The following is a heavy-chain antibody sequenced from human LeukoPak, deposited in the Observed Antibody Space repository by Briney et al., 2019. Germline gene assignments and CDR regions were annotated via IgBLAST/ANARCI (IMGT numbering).Heavy chain of an antibody. Sequence: SETLSLTCTVSGGSISSYYWSWIRQPPGKGLEWIGSIYHSGSTYYNPSLKSRVTISVDTSKNQFSLKLSSVTAADTAVYYCASHIVVVPAVIDYWGQGTLVTVSS. CDR2: IYHSGST. D-gene: IGHD2-2*01. V-gene: IGHV4-59*05. CDR3: ASHIVVVPAVIDY. J-gene: IGHJ4*02. CDR1: GGSISSYY.